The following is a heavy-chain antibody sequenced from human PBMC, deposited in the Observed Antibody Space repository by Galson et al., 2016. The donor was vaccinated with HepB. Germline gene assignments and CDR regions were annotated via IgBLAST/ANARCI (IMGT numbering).Heavy chain of an antibody. CDR2: IYQSGST. Sequence: TLSLTCAVSGGSISNGHWWSWVRQPPEKGLEWIGEIYQSGSTNYNPSLKSRVTISLDKSKNQFSLNLSSVTAADTAVYYCARTEFGLVGTTTSMVGYWGQGTLVTVSS. V-gene: IGHV4-4*02. D-gene: IGHD1-26*01. CDR3: ARTEFGLVGTTTSMVGY. J-gene: IGHJ4*02. CDR1: GGSISNGHW.